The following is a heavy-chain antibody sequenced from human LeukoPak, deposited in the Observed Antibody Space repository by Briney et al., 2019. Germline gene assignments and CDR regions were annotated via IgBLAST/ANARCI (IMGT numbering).Heavy chain of an antibody. D-gene: IGHD3-3*01. CDR1: GFTFSSYA. CDR2: ISFDGSNK. J-gene: IGHJ6*03. V-gene: IGHV3-30*18. Sequence: GRSLRLSCAASGFTFSSYAMPWVRQAPGKGLEWVAVISFDGSNKYYADSVKGRFTISRDNSKNTLYLQMNSLRAEDTAVYYCAKSDRPPTYYDFWSGYSYYYYYMDVWGKGTTVTVSS. CDR3: AKSDRPPTYYDFWSGYSYYYYYMDV.